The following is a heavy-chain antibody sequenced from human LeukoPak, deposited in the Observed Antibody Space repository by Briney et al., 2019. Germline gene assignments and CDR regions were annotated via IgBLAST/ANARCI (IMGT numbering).Heavy chain of an antibody. D-gene: IGHD6-19*01. J-gene: IGHJ4*02. Sequence: SVKVSCKASGGTFSSYAISWVRQAPGQGLEWMGGIIPIFGTANYAQKFQGRVTITADEPTSTAYMELSSLRSEDTAVYYCARELSGYSSGNFDYWGQGTLVTVSS. V-gene: IGHV1-69*13. CDR1: GGTFSSYA. CDR2: IIPIFGTA. CDR3: ARELSGYSSGNFDY.